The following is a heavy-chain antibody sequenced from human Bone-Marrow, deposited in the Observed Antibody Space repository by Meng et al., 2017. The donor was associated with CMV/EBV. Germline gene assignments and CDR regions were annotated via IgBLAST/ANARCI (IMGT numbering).Heavy chain of an antibody. V-gene: IGHV1-69*10. J-gene: IGHJ6*02. D-gene: IGHD1-14*01. CDR3: ARGEPGYGMDV. Sequence: SVKVSCKASGGTFSSYAISWVRQAPGQGREWVGGIIPILGIANYAQKFQGRVTITADKSTSTAYMELSSLRSEDTAVYYCARGEPGYGMDVWGQGTTVTVSS. CDR1: GGTFSSYA. CDR2: IIPILGIA.